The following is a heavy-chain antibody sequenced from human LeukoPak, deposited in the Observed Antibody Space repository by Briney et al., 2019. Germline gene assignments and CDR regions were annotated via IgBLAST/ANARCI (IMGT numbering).Heavy chain of an antibody. CDR2: IIPIFGTA. J-gene: IGHJ4*02. CDR1: GYTFTSYA. V-gene: IGHV1-69*05. D-gene: IGHD2-15*01. CDR3: ARDCSGGSCYPYAGY. Sequence: ASVKVSCKASGYTFTSYAISWVRQAPGQGLEWMGRIIPIFGTANYAQKFQGRVTITTDESTSTAYMELSSLRSEDTAVYYCARDCSGGSCYPYAGYWGQGTLVTVSS.